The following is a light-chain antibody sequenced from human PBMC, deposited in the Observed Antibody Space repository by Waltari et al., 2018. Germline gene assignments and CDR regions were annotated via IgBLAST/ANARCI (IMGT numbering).Light chain of an antibody. V-gene: IGLV3-25*03. CDR2: RDT. J-gene: IGLJ2*01. CDR3: QSTDDSGTHVI. Sequence: SPEVTQSPSVSVSPGQTATTLCSGDALPTKYVSWFQQKTGQSTVAVILRDTARPSGNPERFSGSTSGATATLTITGVQAEDEANYFCQSTDDSGTHVIFGGGTQLTVL. CDR1: ALPTKY.